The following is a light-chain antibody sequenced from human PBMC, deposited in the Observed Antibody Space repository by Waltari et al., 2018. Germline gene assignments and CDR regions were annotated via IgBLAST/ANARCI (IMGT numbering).Light chain of an antibody. Sequence: FVLTQSPGTLSLSPGERATLSCRASQSVGTYLAWYQQKPGQAPRLLIYGAYSRAAGIPDRFSGSGYGTDFSLTISRLEPEDFAVYFCQHHLRLPTTFGQGTKVEIK. J-gene: IGKJ1*01. CDR1: QSVGTY. CDR3: QHHLRLPTT. CDR2: GAY. V-gene: IGKV3-20*01.